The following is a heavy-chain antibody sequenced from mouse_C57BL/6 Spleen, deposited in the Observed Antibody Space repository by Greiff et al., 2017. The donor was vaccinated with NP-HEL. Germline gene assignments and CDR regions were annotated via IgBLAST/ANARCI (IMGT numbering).Heavy chain of an antibody. CDR2: IWRGGST. Sequence: QVQLQQSGPGLVQPSQSLSITCTVSGFSLTSYGVHWVRQSPGKGLEWLGVIWRGGSTDYNAAFMSRLSITKDNSKSQVFFKMNSLQADDTAICYCAKSTMITDYYAMDYWGQGTSVTVSS. CDR1: GFSLTSYG. CDR3: AKSTMITDYYAMDY. D-gene: IGHD2-4*01. J-gene: IGHJ4*01. V-gene: IGHV2-5*01.